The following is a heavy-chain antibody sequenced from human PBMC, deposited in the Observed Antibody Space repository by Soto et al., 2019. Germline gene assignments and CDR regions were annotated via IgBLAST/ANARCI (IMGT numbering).Heavy chain of an antibody. J-gene: IGHJ4*02. V-gene: IGHV4-34*01. CDR2: INHSGST. D-gene: IGHD1-1*01. CDR1: GGSFSGYY. CDR3: ARGPNYLGY. Sequence: SETLSLTCAVYGGSFSGYYWNWIRQPPGKGLEWIGEINHSGSTNYNSSLKSRVTITVDTSKNQISLKLSSVTAADTAVYYCARGPNYLGYWGQGTLVTVSS.